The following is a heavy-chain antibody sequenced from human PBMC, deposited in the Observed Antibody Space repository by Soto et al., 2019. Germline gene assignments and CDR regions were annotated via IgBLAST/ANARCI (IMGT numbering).Heavy chain of an antibody. CDR3: AKVLAAAGTYYYYYGMDG. CDR2: ISGSGGST. Sequence: GGSIRLSCAASGFTLRSYAISWVRPAPGKGLEWVSAISGSGGSTYYADSVKGRFTISRDNSKNTLYLQMNSLRAEDTAVYYCAKVLAAAGTYYYYYGMDGWGQGNTVTVS. CDR1: GFTLRSYA. V-gene: IGHV3-23*01. D-gene: IGHD6-13*01. J-gene: IGHJ6*02.